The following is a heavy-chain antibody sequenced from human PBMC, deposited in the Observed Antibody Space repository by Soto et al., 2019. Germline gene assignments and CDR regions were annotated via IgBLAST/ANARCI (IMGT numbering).Heavy chain of an antibody. CDR1: GDSISSSSYY. V-gene: IGHV4-39*01. Sequence: SETLSLTCIVSGDSISSSSYYWVWIRQPPGKGLEWIGSIYYSGTTYYNPSLESRVTISIDTSKNQFSLKVSSLTAADTAVYYCAKTGPYDILTYWYFDLWGRRTPVTVSS. D-gene: IGHD3-9*01. CDR2: IYYSGTT. J-gene: IGHJ2*01. CDR3: AKTGPYDILTYWYFDL.